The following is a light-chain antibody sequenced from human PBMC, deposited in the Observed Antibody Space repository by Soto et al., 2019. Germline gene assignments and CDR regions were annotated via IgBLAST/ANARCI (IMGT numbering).Light chain of an antibody. CDR1: SSDVGGYNY. CDR3: SSYAGSSNV. Sequence: QSVLTQPASVSGSPGQSITISCTGTSSDVGGYNYVAWYQQHPGKVPRLMIYEVSNRPSGVPDRFSGSKSGNTASLTVSGLQAEDEADYYCSSYAGSSNVFGTGTTVIVL. V-gene: IGLV2-8*01. J-gene: IGLJ1*01. CDR2: EVS.